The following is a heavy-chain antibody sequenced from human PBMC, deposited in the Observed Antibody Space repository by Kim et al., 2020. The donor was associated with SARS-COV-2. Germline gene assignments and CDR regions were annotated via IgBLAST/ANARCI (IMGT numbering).Heavy chain of an antibody. CDR1: GFTFSSYE. J-gene: IGHJ5*02. D-gene: IGHD3-9*01. Sequence: GGSLRLSCAASGFTFSSYEMNWVRQAPGKGLEWVSYISSSGSTIYYADSVKGRFTISRDNAKNSLYLQMNSLRAEDTAVYYCARGGLGLYDILTGLEGWFDPWGQGTLVTVSS. CDR2: ISSSGSTI. V-gene: IGHV3-48*03. CDR3: ARGGLGLYDILTGLEGWFDP.